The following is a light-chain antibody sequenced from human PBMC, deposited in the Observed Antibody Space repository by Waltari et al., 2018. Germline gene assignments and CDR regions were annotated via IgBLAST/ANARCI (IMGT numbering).Light chain of an antibody. CDR1: QTLLYSSTNKNY. V-gene: IGKV4-1*01. CDR2: WAS. J-gene: IGKJ2*02. CDR3: QQCYSTPCT. Sequence: DIVMTQSPDSLAASLGERATINCKSSQTLLYSSTNKNYLAGYQQKPGQPPKLLIYWASTRESGVPARFSGRGSGADFTLTISSLQAEHVAVYDCQQCYSTPCTFGQETKVKIE.